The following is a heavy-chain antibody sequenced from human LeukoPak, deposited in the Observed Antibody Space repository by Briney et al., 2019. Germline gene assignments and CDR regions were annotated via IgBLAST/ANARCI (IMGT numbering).Heavy chain of an antibody. J-gene: IGHJ6*02. CDR1: GGSLSTYY. CDR3: ARDDFEYSVHYGMDV. D-gene: IGHD3-9*01. Sequence: SETLSLTCSVSGGSLSTYYWSWIRQPAGKGLEWIGRVYRSGNTNYNPSLKSRVTMSVDTSKNQISLRLRFVTAADTAVYYCARDDFEYSVHYGMDVWGQGTTVTVSS. V-gene: IGHV4-4*07. CDR2: VYRSGNT.